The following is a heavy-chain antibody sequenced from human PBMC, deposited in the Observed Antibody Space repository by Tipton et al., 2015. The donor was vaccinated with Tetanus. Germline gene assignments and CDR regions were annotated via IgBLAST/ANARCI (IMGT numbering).Heavy chain of an antibody. D-gene: IGHD2-2*01. V-gene: IGHV4-59*01. J-gene: IGHJ3*01. CDR3: ARRSYCSSSRCFDAFDL. CDR2: IFHSGST. Sequence: TMSLTCTVSGGSMSNNYWSWIRQTPGKGLEWIAYIFHSGSTNYSPSLKSRVAISMDTSKNQISLKLSSVTAADTAVYYCARRSYCSSSRCFDAFDLWGQGTMVTVSS. CDR1: GGSMSNNY.